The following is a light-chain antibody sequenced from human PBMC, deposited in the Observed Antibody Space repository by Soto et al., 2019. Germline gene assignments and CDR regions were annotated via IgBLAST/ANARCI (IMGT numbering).Light chain of an antibody. Sequence: ALTQPASVSGSPGQSITISCTGTSSDVGAYNYVSWYQQHPGKAPKLMIYDVSDRPSGVSNRFSGSKSGNTASLTISGLQAEDGADYYCSSYTTSTTVVFGGGTKLTVL. CDR2: DVS. CDR3: SSYTTSTTVV. J-gene: IGLJ2*01. V-gene: IGLV2-14*03. CDR1: SSDVGAYNY.